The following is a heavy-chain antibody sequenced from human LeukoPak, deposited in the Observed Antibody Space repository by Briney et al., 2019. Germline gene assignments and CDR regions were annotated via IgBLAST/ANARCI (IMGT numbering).Heavy chain of an antibody. V-gene: IGHV4-34*01. J-gene: IGHJ4*02. Sequence: SETLSLTCAVYGGSFSGYYWSWIRQPPGKGLEWIGEINHSGSINYNPSLKSRVTISVDTSKNQFSLKLSSVTAADTAVYYCARAPLASGRTPLFDYWGQGTLVTVSS. CDR3: ARAPLASGRTPLFDY. D-gene: IGHD6-19*01. CDR1: GGSFSGYY. CDR2: INHSGSI.